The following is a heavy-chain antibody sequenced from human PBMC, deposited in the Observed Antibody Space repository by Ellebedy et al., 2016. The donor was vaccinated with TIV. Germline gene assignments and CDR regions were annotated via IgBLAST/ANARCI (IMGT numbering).Heavy chain of an antibody. CDR2: SSASNGNT. J-gene: IGHJ4*02. Sequence: AASVKVSCKASGYTFTSYGISWVRQAPGQGLEWRGWSSASNGNTNYAQKLQGRVTITTDTSTSTAYMELRSLRSDDTAVFYCAKSGLFGELLYLDYWGQGTLVTVSS. V-gene: IGHV1-18*01. CDR1: GYTFTSYG. D-gene: IGHD3-10*02. CDR3: AKSGLFGELLYLDY.